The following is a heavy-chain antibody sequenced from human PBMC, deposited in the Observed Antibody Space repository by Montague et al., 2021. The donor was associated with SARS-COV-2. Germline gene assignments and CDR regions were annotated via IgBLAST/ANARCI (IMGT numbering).Heavy chain of an antibody. V-gene: IGHV4-39*01. CDR1: GGSISSSTYY. CDR3: ATQEDPSGWIPGPFDF. J-gene: IGHJ4*02. D-gene: IGHD6-19*01. Sequence: SETLSLTCTVSGGSISSSTYYWAWIRQPPGKGLEWIGSIYYRGSTYYNPSLKSRVFILVDTSKKRLSLTLTSVTAADTAVYYCATQEDPSGWIPGPFDFWGQGTLLSVSS. CDR2: IYYRGST.